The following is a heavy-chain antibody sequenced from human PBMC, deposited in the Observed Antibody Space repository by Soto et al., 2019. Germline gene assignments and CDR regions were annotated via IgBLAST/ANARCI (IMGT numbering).Heavy chain of an antibody. Sequence: SVKVSCKASGYIFSANYIHWVRQAPGQGLEWLGWINPHSGATNYAQKFLGRVTMSADTSASTAYMDLARLKSDDTAVYHCARDVSSGYYLNWFDPWGQGTLVTVSS. CDR3: ARDVSSGYYLNWFDP. CDR2: INPHSGAT. V-gene: IGHV1-2*02. J-gene: IGHJ5*02. CDR1: GYIFSANY. D-gene: IGHD3-22*01.